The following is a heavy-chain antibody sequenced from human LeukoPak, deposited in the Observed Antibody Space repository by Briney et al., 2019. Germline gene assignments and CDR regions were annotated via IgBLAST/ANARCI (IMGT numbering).Heavy chain of an antibody. V-gene: IGHV3-11*06. Sequence: GVSLRLSCAASGFTFSDYYMSWIRHAPGKGLEWVSYISGSSYTNYADSVKGRFTISRDNAKNSLYLQMNSLRAEDTAVYYCARDIPQRGYNYGYDYWGQGTLVTVSS. CDR1: GFTFSDYY. D-gene: IGHD5-18*01. CDR3: ARDIPQRGYNYGYDY. J-gene: IGHJ4*02. CDR2: ISGSSYT.